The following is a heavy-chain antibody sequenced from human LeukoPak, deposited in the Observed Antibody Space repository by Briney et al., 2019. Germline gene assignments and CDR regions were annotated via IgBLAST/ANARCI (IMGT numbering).Heavy chain of an antibody. D-gene: IGHD3-10*01. CDR1: GFTFSSYA. CDR3: AKTQYGSERYYPNYYYYGMDV. J-gene: IGHJ6*02. V-gene: IGHV3-23*01. Sequence: GGSLRLSCAASGFTFSSYAMSWIRQAPGKGLEWVSAISGSGGSTYYADSVKGRFTISRDNSKNTLYLQMNSLRAEDTAVYYCAKTQYGSERYYPNYYYYGMDVWSQGTTVTVSS. CDR2: ISGSGGST.